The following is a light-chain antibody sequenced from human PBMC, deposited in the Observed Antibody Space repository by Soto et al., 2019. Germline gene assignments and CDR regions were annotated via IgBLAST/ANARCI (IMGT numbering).Light chain of an antibody. CDR3: SSYAGSNNLV. CDR2: EVS. V-gene: IGLV2-8*01. CDR1: SSDVGGYNY. Sequence: QSALTQPPSASGSPGQSVTISCTGTSSDVGGYNYVSWYQQHPATAPKLMIYEVSKRPSGVPDRFSGSKSGNTASLTVSGLQADDEADYYCSSYAGSNNLVFGGGTKLTVL. J-gene: IGLJ2*01.